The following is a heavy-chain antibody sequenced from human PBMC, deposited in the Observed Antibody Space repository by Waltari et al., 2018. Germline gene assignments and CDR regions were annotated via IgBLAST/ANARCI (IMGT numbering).Heavy chain of an antibody. Sequence: QVQFVQSGADMKKSGASVQLSCRAAGYPLTSHYIHWVLQAPGQGLEWMGMVTPRGDSTHYAQSLRGRITLTSDSSTGPFFLELTNLRSEDTAVYYCARERGSGILRPPFDFWGQGTLVTVSS. CDR3: ARERGSGILRPPFDF. CDR1: GYPLTSHY. V-gene: IGHV1-46*04. D-gene: IGHD6-6*01. CDR2: VTPRGDST. J-gene: IGHJ4*02.